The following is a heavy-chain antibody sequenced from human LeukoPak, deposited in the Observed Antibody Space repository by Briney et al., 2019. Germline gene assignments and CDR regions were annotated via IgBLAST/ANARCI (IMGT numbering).Heavy chain of an antibody. CDR3: ATVKYCSGGSCYWGAFDI. D-gene: IGHD2-15*01. CDR1: GYTLTELS. J-gene: IGHJ3*02. V-gene: IGHV1-24*01. Sequence: ASVKVSCKVSGYTLTELSMHWVRQAPGKGLEWMGGFDPEDGETIYAQKFQGRVTMTEDTSTDTAYMELSSLGSEDTAVYHCATVKYCSGGSCYWGAFDIWGQGTMVTVSS. CDR2: FDPEDGET.